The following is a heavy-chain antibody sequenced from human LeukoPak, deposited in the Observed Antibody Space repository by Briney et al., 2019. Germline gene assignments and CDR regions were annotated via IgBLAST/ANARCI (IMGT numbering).Heavy chain of an antibody. CDR1: GGTFSSNA. J-gene: IGHJ4*02. CDR2: IIPIFGTA. CDR3: ARNPGVSGYDYYFDY. Sequence: SVKVSCKASGGTFSSNAISCVRQAPGQGLEWMGGIIPIFGTANYAQKFQGRVTITADESTSTAYMELSSLRSEDTAVYYCARNPGVSGYDYYFDYWGQGTLVTVSS. V-gene: IGHV1-69*13. D-gene: IGHD5-12*01.